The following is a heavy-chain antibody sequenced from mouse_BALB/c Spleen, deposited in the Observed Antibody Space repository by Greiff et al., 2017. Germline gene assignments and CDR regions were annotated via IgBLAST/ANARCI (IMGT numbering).Heavy chain of an antibody. CDR1: GYSITSGYY. CDR3: ARGKGLL. D-gene: IGHD2-1*01. V-gene: IGHV3-6*02. CDR2: ISYDGSN. Sequence: EVQLVESGPGLVKPSQSLSLTCSVTGYSITSGYYWNWIRQFPGNKMEWMGYISYDGSNNYNPSLKNRISITRDTSKNQFFLKLNSVTTEDTATYYCARGKGLLWGQGTTLTVSS. J-gene: IGHJ2*01.